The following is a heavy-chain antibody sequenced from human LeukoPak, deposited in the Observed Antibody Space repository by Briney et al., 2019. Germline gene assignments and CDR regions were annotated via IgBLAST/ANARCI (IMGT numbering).Heavy chain of an antibody. CDR2: IYPGDSDT. V-gene: IGHV5-51*01. Sequence: GESLKISCKGSGYSFTSYWIGWVRQMPGKGLEWMGIIYPGDSDTRYSPSFQGQVTISADKSISPAYLQWSSLKASDTAMYYCARVYCGGDCYPKPNWFDPWGQGTLVTVSS. D-gene: IGHD2-21*02. CDR3: ARVYCGGDCYPKPNWFDP. J-gene: IGHJ5*02. CDR1: GYSFTSYW.